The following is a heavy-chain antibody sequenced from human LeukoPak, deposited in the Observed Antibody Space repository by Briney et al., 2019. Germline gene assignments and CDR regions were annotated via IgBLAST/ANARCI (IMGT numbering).Heavy chain of an antibody. Sequence: GGSLRLSCAASGFTFSSYAMHWVRQAPGKGLEWVAVISYDGSNKYYADSVKGRFTISRDNSKNTLYLQMNSLRAEDTAVYYCAKDDLYRGASWFDPWGQGTLVTVSS. CDR1: GFTFSSYA. D-gene: IGHD5-12*01. J-gene: IGHJ5*02. V-gene: IGHV3-30-3*01. CDR3: AKDDLYRGASWFDP. CDR2: ISYDGSNK.